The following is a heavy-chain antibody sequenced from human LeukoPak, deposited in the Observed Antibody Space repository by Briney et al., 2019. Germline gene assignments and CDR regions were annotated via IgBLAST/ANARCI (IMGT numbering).Heavy chain of an antibody. CDR3: ARVRRYYGSGSYYEDY. CDR1: GYTFTSYD. J-gene: IGHJ4*02. D-gene: IGHD3-10*01. CDR2: MNPNSGNT. Sequence: ASVKVSCKASGYTFTSYDINWVRQATGQGLEWMGWMNPNSGNTGYAQKFQGRVNMTSTTSISTAYMELSSLRSEDTAVYYCARVRRYYGSGSYYEDYWGQGTLVTVSS. V-gene: IGHV1-8*01.